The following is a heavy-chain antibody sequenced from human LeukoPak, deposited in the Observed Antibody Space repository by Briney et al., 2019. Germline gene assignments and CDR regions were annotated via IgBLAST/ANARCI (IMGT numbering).Heavy chain of an antibody. CDR3: ARGEVVPAATFEP. V-gene: IGHV1-69*13. CDR1: GGTFSGYA. Sequence: GASVKVSCKASGGTFSGYAISWVRQAPGQGLELMGTIIPKFDTTNYAQSFQGRVTVTADESTSTAYMELRSLRSEDTAVYYCARGEVVPAATFEPWGQGTLVTVSS. CDR2: IIPKFDTT. D-gene: IGHD2-2*01. J-gene: IGHJ5*02.